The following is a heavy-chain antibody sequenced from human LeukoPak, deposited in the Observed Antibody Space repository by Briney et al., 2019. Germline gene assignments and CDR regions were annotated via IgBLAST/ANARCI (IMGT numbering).Heavy chain of an antibody. CDR3: ARGSHQDYFGSMTYLFDY. CDR1: GFTFSSYT. Sequence: GGSLRLSCAASGFTFSSYTIHWVRQAPGKGLEWVTLISHDGRNKNYADSVKGRFTISRDNSKKPLYLEVNSLRPEDTAVYYCARGSHQDYFGSMTYLFDYWGQGILVTVSS. J-gene: IGHJ4*02. V-gene: IGHV3-30*04. CDR2: ISHDGRNK. D-gene: IGHD3-10*01.